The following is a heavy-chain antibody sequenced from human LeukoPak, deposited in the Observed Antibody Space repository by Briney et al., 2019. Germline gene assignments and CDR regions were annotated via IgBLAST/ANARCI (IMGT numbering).Heavy chain of an antibody. CDR1: GFTFSSYA. Sequence: GGSLRLSCAASGFTFSSYAMHWVRQAPGKGLEWVSGISWNSGSIGYAASVKGRFTISRDNPKNSLYLQMDSLRAEDMALYYCAKDRGYSYGLGVDVWGKGTTVTVSS. D-gene: IGHD5-18*01. V-gene: IGHV3-9*03. J-gene: IGHJ6*04. CDR3: AKDRGYSYGLGVDV. CDR2: ISWNSGSI.